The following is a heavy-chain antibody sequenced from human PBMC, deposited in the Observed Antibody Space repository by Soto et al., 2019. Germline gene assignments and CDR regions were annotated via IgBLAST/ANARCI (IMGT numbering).Heavy chain of an antibody. CDR2: VWYDGRNK. CDR1: GFTFSSHG. J-gene: IGHJ6*02. V-gene: IGHV3-33*01. Sequence: QVQVVESGGGVVQPGRSLRLSCAASGFTFSSHGMHWVRQAPGKGLEWVALVWYDGRNKDYADSVKGRFTISRDNSKNTLYLQINSLRDEDTVVYYCVRAAGYSGNDYVYYYGMDVWGQGTTVTVSS. D-gene: IGHD5-12*01. CDR3: VRAAGYSGNDYVYYYGMDV.